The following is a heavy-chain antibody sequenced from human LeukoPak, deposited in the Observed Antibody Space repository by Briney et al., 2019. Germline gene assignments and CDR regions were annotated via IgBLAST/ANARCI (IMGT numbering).Heavy chain of an antibody. CDR3: AELGITMIGGV. V-gene: IGHV3-48*01. Sequence: GGSLRLSCAAPGFTFSNYNMNWVRQAPGKGLEWVAYITLSRTTIYYADSVKGRFTISRDNAKNSLYLQMNSLRAKDTAVYYCAELGITMIGGVWGKGTTVTISS. CDR2: ITLSRTTI. CDR1: GFTFSNYN. D-gene: IGHD3-10*02. J-gene: IGHJ6*04.